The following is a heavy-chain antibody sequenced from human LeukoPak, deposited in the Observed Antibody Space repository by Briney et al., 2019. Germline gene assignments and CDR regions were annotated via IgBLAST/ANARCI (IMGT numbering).Heavy chain of an antibody. Sequence: PSETLSLTCAVYGGSFSNYYWSWIRQPPGKGLEWIGEINHSGSTNYNPSLKSRVTISVDTSKNQFSLKLSSVTAADTAVYYCARRKDSSGLFVYYYYMDVWGKGTTVTISS. CDR1: GGSFSNYY. V-gene: IGHV4-34*01. CDR3: ARRKDSSGLFVYYYYMDV. CDR2: INHSGST. D-gene: IGHD3-22*01. J-gene: IGHJ6*03.